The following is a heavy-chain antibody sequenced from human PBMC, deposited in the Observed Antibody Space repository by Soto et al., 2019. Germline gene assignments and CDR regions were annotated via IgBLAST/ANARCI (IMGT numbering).Heavy chain of an antibody. CDR3: ERHRHGDYEGGFFDY. CDR2: IYYSGST. CDR1: GGSISSSSYY. D-gene: IGHD4-17*01. J-gene: IGHJ4*02. Sequence: SETLSLTCTVSGGSISSSSYYWGWIRQPPGRGLEWIGSIYYSGSTYYNPSLKSRVTISVDTSKNQFSLKLSSVTAADTAVYYCERHRHGDYEGGFFDYWGQGTLVPVSS. V-gene: IGHV4-39*01.